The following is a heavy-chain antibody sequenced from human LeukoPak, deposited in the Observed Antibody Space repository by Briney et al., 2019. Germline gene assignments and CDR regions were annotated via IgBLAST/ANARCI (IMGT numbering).Heavy chain of an antibody. D-gene: IGHD3-10*02. CDR1: GYTFTNYD. J-gene: IGHJ3*02. Sequence: ASVKVSCKASGYTFTNYDIHWVRQATGQGPEWVALINPNRGTTASAQKFQGIITVSRNTSTSTTYMELSSLRSDDTAVYYCARGLFVDHEKYDTFDIWGQGTKVTVAS. CDR3: ARGLFVDHEKYDTFDI. CDR2: INPNRGTT. V-gene: IGHV1-8*01.